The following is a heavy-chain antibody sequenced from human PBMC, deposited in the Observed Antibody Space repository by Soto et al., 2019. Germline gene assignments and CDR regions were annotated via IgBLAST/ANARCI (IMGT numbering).Heavy chain of an antibody. CDR1: GYTFTTDA. D-gene: IGHD3-10*01. J-gene: IGHJ4*01. CDR3: ARDGGSGSPNYLDY. CDR2: INPGNNNI. V-gene: IGHV1-3*01. Sequence: AASVKVSCKASGYTFTTDAIHWLCQAPGQRLEWMGSINPGNNNIKYSQKFQGRVTITGDTSASTAYMELSSLRSEDTAVYYCARDGGSGSPNYLDYWGQGTLVTVSS.